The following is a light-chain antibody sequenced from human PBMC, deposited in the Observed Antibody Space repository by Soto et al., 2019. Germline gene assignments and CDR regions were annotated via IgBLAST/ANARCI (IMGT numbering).Light chain of an antibody. CDR1: QSVSSN. CDR3: QQRSNWPIT. J-gene: IGKJ5*01. V-gene: IGKV3-11*01. Sequence: EIVLPHSTATLSVSPGDRSTLSCRASQSVSSNLAWYQQKPGQAPRLLIYGASTRATGIPARFSGSGSGTDFTLTISSLEPEDFAVYYCQQRSNWPITFGQGTRLEI. CDR2: GAS.